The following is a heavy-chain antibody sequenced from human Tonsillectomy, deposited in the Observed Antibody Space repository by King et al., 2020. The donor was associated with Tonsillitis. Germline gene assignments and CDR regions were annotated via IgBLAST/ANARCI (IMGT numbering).Heavy chain of an antibody. J-gene: IGHJ4*02. D-gene: IGHD2-21*02. CDR2: IYYSGST. Sequence: QLQESGPGLVKPSETLSLTCTVSGGSISSYYWSWIRQPPGKGLEWIGYIYYSGSTNYNPSLKSRGTISVDTSKNQFSLKLSSVTAADTAVYYCARGPDCGGDCYRGFDYWGQGTLVTVSS. V-gene: IGHV4-59*01. CDR3: ARGPDCGGDCYRGFDY. CDR1: GGSISSYY.